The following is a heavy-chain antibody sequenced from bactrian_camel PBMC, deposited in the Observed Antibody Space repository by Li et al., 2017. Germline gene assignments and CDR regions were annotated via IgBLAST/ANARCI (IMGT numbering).Heavy chain of an antibody. CDR2: ISGDGSGT. V-gene: IGHV3S6*01. J-gene: IGHJ6*01. Sequence: HVQLVESGGDSVQPGGSLTLSCAASGFTGNRIFSRYYMSWVRQAAGKGFEWVASISGDGSGTEYADFVKGRFTISRDNAKETVYLQMDSLKPEDTAMYYCVADPCRQIEYDVPPPLVDFEYWGQGTQVTVS. CDR3: VADPCRQIEYDVPPPLVDFEY. CDR1: GFTGNRIFSRYY. D-gene: IGHD3*01.